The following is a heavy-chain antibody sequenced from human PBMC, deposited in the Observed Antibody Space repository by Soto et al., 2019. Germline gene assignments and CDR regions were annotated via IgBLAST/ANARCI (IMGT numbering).Heavy chain of an antibody. CDR3: ARATPYYDILTGYLAYFDY. D-gene: IGHD3-9*01. J-gene: IGHJ4*02. Sequence: ASVKVSCKASGYTFTSYGISWVRQAPGQGLEWMGWISAYNGNTNYAQKLQGRVTMTTDTSTSTAYMELRSLRSDDTAVYYCARATPYYDILTGYLAYFDYWGQGTLVTVSS. CDR1: GYTFTSYG. V-gene: IGHV1-18*01. CDR2: ISAYNGNT.